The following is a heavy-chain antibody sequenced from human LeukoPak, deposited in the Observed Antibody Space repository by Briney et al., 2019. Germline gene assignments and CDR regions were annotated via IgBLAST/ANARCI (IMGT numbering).Heavy chain of an antibody. Sequence: GGSLRLSCAASGFTLSNYAMTWVRQAPGKGLEWVSILSDSGVYTYYADSVKGRFTISRDNSNNMLYLQMNSLRAEDTAVYYCAKKAHYDAYAKYFDYWGQGTLVTVSS. J-gene: IGHJ4*02. V-gene: IGHV3-23*01. D-gene: IGHD4-17*01. CDR2: LSDSGVYT. CDR1: GFTLSNYA. CDR3: AKKAHYDAYAKYFDY.